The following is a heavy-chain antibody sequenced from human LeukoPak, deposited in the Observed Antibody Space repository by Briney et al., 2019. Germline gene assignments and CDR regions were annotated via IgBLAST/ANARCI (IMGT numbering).Heavy chain of an antibody. CDR2: TNPSTGGT. CDR1: GYTFTGSH. Sequence: ASVKVSCKTSGYTFTGSHLRWVRQVPGQGLEWMGWTNPSTGGTKSAQQFEGRVTMTRDTSNTTGYLELRSLRLDDTATYYCARGGAFCSITTCHEFDHWGQGTLVIVSS. J-gene: IGHJ4*02. D-gene: IGHD2-2*01. V-gene: IGHV1-2*02. CDR3: ARGGAFCSITTCHEFDH.